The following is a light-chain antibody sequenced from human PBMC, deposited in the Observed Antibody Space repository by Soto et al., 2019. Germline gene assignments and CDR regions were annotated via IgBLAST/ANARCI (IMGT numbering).Light chain of an antibody. CDR2: KAS. CDR1: QSINSW. CDR3: QQYNSYPRA. J-gene: IGKJ3*01. Sequence: DIQMTQSPSTLSASVGDRVTITCRASQSINSWLAWYQQKPGKAPKLLIYKASTLESGVPSRFSGSASETEFTLTISSLQPDDFATYYCQQYNSYPRAFGPGTKVDIK. V-gene: IGKV1-5*03.